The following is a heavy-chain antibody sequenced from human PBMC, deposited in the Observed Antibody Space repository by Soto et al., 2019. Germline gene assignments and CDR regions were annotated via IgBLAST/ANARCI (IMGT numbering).Heavy chain of an antibody. Sequence: SETLSLTCTVSGGSISSYYWSWIRQPPGKGLEWIGYIYYSGSTNYNPSLKSRVTISVDTSKNQFSLKLSSVTAADTAVYYCARIGDYDQITFDIWGQGTMGT. V-gene: IGHV4-59*01. CDR1: GGSISSYY. J-gene: IGHJ3*02. CDR3: ARIGDYDQITFDI. D-gene: IGHD3-22*01. CDR2: IYYSGST.